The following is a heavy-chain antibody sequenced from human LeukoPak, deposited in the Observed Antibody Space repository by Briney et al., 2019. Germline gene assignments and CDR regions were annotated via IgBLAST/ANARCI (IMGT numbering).Heavy chain of an antibody. CDR3: AKGSAYGRPYYFDY. CDR1: GFTFSSYA. D-gene: IGHD3-16*01. Sequence: PGGSLRLSCAASGFTFSSYAMSWVRQAPGKGLEWVSGITGSGCSTYHADSVKGRFTISRDNSKNTLYLQMSSLRAEDSAIYYCAKGSAYGRPYYFDYWGQGILVTVSS. V-gene: IGHV3-23*01. CDR2: ITGSGCST. J-gene: IGHJ4*02.